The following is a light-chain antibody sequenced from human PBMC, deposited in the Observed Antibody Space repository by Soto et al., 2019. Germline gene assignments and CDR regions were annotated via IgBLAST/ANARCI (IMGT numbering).Light chain of an antibody. J-gene: IGLJ3*02. CDR1: SSDVGGYNY. Sequence: QSALTQPRSVSGSPGQSVTISCTGTSSDVGGYNYVSWYQQYSGKAPKVIIFDVTKRPSGVPDRFSGSKSGNTASLTISGLQAEDEADYYCCSYSGTNNYWVFGGGTKLTVL. CDR3: CSYSGTNNYWV. CDR2: DVT. V-gene: IGLV2-11*01.